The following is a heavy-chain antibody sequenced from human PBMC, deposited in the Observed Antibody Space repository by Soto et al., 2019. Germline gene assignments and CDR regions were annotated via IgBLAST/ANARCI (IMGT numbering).Heavy chain of an antibody. CDR2: INSRGDNT. Sequence: GGSLRLSCAASGSTFSNHFMSLVRQAPGKGPEWVSSINSRGDNTYYAGSVRGRFNISRDNSKSTLYLQMNSLRAEDTAVYYCGDGLENHYNYDYWGQGTLVTVSS. D-gene: IGHD3-16*01. J-gene: IGHJ4*02. V-gene: IGHV3-23*01. CDR3: GDGLENHYNYDY. CDR1: GSTFSNHF.